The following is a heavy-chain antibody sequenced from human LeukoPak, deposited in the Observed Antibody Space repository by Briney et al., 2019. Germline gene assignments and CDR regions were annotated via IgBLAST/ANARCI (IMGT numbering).Heavy chain of an antibody. V-gene: IGHV1-8*02. J-gene: IGHJ4*02. CDR3: ARTGLHGFSLIRGVRSYYFDY. CDR1: GYTFTSYY. D-gene: IGHD3-10*01. CDR2: MNPNSGNT. Sequence: ASVKVSCKASGYTFTSYYMHWVRQAPGQGLEWMGWMNPNSGNTGYAQKFQGRVTMTRNTSISTAYMELSSLRSEDTAVYYCARTGLHGFSLIRGVRSYYFDYWGQGTLVTVSP.